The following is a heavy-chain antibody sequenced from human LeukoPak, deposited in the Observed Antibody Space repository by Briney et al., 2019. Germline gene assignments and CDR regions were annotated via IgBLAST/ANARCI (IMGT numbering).Heavy chain of an antibody. J-gene: IGHJ4*02. D-gene: IGHD2-21*02. V-gene: IGHV3-72*01. CDR2: AGNKAVSYST. Sequence: GGSLRLSCAASGFTFSDHYMDWVRQAPGKGLEWVGRAGNKAVSYSTDYAASVRGRFTISRDDSKNSLFLQMNSLKTEDTAVYYCTRRVLGGDCYYDYWGQGTLVTVSS. CDR3: TRRVLGGDCYYDY. CDR1: GFTFSDHY.